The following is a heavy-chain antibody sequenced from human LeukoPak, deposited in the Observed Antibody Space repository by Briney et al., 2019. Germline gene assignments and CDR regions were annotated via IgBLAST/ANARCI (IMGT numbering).Heavy chain of an antibody. CDR2: LFYSGST. D-gene: IGHD3-10*01. J-gene: IGHJ4*02. CDR3: ATVAVIRGVTYFDY. CDR1: GGSISSHY. Sequence: SETLSLTCTVSGGSISSHYWSWIRQPPGKGLEWIAYLFYSGSTDYNPSLESRVTISVDTSKNQFSLKLRSVTAADTAVYYCATVAVIRGVTYFDYWGQGTLVTVSS. V-gene: IGHV4-59*11.